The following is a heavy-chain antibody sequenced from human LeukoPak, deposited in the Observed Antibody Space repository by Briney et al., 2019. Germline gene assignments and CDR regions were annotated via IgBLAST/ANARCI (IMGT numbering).Heavy chain of an antibody. Sequence: ASVKVSCKSSGYTFTSYYMYWVRLAPGQGLEWMGIINPSGGSTSYAQKFRGRVTMTRDTSTSTVYMELSSLRSEDTAVYYCARDSGMVRGTVDYWGQGTLVTVSS. CDR3: ARDSGMVRGTVDY. J-gene: IGHJ4*02. D-gene: IGHD3-10*01. V-gene: IGHV1-46*01. CDR1: GYTFTSYY. CDR2: INPSGGST.